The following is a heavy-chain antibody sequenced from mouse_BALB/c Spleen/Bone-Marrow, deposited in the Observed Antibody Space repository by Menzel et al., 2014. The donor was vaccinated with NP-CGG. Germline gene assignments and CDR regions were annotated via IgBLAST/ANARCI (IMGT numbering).Heavy chain of an antibody. Sequence: VKLQESGPGLVAPSQSLSITCTVSGFSLTGYGVSWVRRPPGKGLEWLGMIWGDGSTDYNSALKSRLSISKDNSKSQVFLKVNSLQTEDTARYYCARDSFLITRALDYWGQGTSVTVSS. CDR1: GFSLTGYG. V-gene: IGHV2-6-7*02. CDR2: IWGDGST. D-gene: IGHD2-4*01. CDR3: ARDSFLITRALDY. J-gene: IGHJ4*01.